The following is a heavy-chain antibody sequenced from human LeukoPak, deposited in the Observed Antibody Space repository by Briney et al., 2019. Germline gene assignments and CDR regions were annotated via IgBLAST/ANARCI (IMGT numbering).Heavy chain of an antibody. CDR1: GGSISSSSYY. J-gene: IGHJ4*02. V-gene: IGHV4-39*01. Sequence: SETLSLTCTISGGSISSSSYYWGWIRQPPGTGLEWIGSIYYSGSTYYNPSLTSRVTISLDTSKNQLSLKLSSVPAADTAVYYCASMTPQGHFDYWGQGTLVTVSS. CDR3: ASMTPQGHFDY. CDR2: IYYSGST.